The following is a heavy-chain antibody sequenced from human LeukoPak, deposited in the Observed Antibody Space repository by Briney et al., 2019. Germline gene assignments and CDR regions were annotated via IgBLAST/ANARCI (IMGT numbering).Heavy chain of an antibody. CDR3: ARVGGPYYYGSYSPDY. CDR1: GFTFSSYA. CDR2: ISGSGGST. D-gene: IGHD3-10*01. V-gene: IGHV3-23*01. Sequence: PGGSLRLSCAASGFTFSSYAMSWVRQAPGKGLEWVSAISGSGGSTYYADSVKGRFTISRDNSKNTLYLQMNSLRAEDTAVYYCARVGGPYYYGSYSPDYWGQGTLVTVSP. J-gene: IGHJ4*02.